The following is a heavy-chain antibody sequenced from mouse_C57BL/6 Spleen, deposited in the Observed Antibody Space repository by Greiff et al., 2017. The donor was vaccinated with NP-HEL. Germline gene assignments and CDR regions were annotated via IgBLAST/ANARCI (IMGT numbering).Heavy chain of an antibody. J-gene: IGHJ3*01. CDR2: IYPGSGNT. Sequence: VQLQQSGAELVRPGASVKLSCKASGYTFTDYYINWVKQRPGQGLEWIARIYPGSGNTYYNEKFKGKATLTAEKSSSTAYMQLSSLTSEDSAVYFCARPYSNYEGWFAYWGQGTLVTVSA. D-gene: IGHD2-5*01. V-gene: IGHV1-76*01. CDR3: ARPYSNYEGWFAY. CDR1: GYTFTDYY.